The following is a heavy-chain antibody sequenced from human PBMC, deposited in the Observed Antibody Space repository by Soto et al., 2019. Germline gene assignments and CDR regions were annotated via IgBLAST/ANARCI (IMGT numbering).Heavy chain of an antibody. CDR1: GYTFTSYG. D-gene: IGHD6-19*01. Sequence: ASVKVSCKASGYTFTSYGISWVRQAPGQGLEWMGWISAYNGNTNYAQKLQGRVTMTTGTSTSTAYMELRSLRSDDTAVYYCARDIAVAGTGNYYGMDVWGQGTTVTVSS. J-gene: IGHJ6*02. V-gene: IGHV1-18*04. CDR3: ARDIAVAGTGNYYGMDV. CDR2: ISAYNGNT.